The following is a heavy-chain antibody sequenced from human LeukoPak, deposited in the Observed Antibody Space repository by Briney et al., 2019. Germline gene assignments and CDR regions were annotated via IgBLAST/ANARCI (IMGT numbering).Heavy chain of an antibody. J-gene: IGHJ5*02. CDR2: ISGSDVST. Sequence: GGSLRLSCAASGFTFSSYAMNWVRQAPATGLDWVSAISGSDVSTYYADSVKGRFTISRDNSKNTLYLQMNSLRAEDTAVYYCARDLDRVRIPPNWFGPWGQGTLVTVSS. D-gene: IGHD3/OR15-3a*01. V-gene: IGHV3-23*01. CDR3: ARDLDRVRIPPNWFGP. CDR1: GFTFSSYA.